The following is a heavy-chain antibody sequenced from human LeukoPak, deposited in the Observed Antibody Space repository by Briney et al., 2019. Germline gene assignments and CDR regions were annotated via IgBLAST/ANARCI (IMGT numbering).Heavy chain of an antibody. J-gene: IGHJ4*02. CDR1: GYSFTGYY. V-gene: IGHV1-2*02. D-gene: IGHD3-10*01. Sequence: ASVKVSCKASGYSFTGYYVHWVRQAPGQGLEWMGWIKPDSGGTNFAQKFQGRVTMTRDTSISTAYMEVSRLTSGDTAVYYCARDAISRGIIDYWGQGTLVTVSS. CDR2: IKPDSGGT. CDR3: ARDAISRGIIDY.